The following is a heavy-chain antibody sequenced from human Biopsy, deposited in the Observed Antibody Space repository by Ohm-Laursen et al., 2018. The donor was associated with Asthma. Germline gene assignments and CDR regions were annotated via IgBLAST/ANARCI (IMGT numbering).Heavy chain of an antibody. D-gene: IGHD3-9*01. CDR3: ARTYCDFLTGQAKDVFGV. V-gene: IGHV1-3*04. J-gene: IGHJ3*01. CDR2: VNTGNGET. CDR1: GYNFISFA. Sequence: ASVKVSCKASGYNFISFAIHWVRQAPGQRLEWMGWVNTGNGETKYSQKFQGRVTITRDTSASTAYMELRSLRSEDTATYYCARTYCDFLTGQAKDVFGVWGQGTMVTVSS.